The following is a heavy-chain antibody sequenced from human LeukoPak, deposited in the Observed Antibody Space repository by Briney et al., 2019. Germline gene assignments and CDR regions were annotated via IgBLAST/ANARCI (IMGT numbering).Heavy chain of an antibody. CDR1: GYTLTELS. CDR2: FDPEDGET. V-gene: IGHV1-24*01. Sequence: GASVKVSCKVSGYTLTELSMHWVRQAPGKGLEWMGGFDPEDGETVYAQKFQGRVTMTEDTSTDTAYMELSSLRSEDTAVYYCATVRSSGYYVRESEWFDPWGQGTLVTVSS. J-gene: IGHJ5*02. D-gene: IGHD3-22*01. CDR3: ATVRSSGYYVRESEWFDP.